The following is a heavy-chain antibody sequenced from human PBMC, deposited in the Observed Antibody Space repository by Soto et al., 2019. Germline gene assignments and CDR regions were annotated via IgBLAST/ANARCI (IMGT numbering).Heavy chain of an antibody. Sequence: PSENLSITSTVYDGSGTSSSFYWGWIRQPPGKGLEWIGSIYNTGTTYYNPSLKSRVTISVDTSNNQFSLRLRSVTAADTAVYHCVVLFCGAACSQKSFLAHCCGLPTPVKDS. CDR3: VVLFCGAACSQKSFLAHCCGLPTPVKDS. J-gene: IGHJ5*01. D-gene: IGHD2-21*02. CDR2: IYNTGTT. CDR1: DGSGTSSSFY. V-gene: IGHV4-39*01.